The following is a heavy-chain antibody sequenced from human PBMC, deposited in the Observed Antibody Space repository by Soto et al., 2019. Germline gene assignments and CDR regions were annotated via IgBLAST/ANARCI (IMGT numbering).Heavy chain of an antibody. D-gene: IGHD1-1*01. V-gene: IGHV4-31*03. CDR1: GGSISSGGYY. J-gene: IGHJ4*02. CDR2: IYYSGST. CDR3: AGDMAGTKPDC. Sequence: SETLSLTCTVSGGSISSGGYYWTWIRQHPGKGLGWIGFIYYSGSTFYNPSLKSRVTISVDTSKNQFSLNLTSMTAADTAVYYCAGDMAGTKPDCWGQGTLVTVSS.